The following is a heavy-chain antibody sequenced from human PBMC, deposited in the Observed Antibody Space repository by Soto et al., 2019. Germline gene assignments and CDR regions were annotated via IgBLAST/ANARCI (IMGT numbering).Heavy chain of an antibody. D-gene: IGHD2-15*01. CDR3: ASGVCSGGSCYSVFTERWFDP. V-gene: IGHV4-34*01. CDR1: GGSFIGYY. J-gene: IGHJ5*02. Sequence: SETLSLTCAVYGGSFIGYYWSWILQPPGKGLEWIGEINHSGSTNYNPSLKSRVTISVDTSKNQFSLKLSSVTAADTAVYYCASGVCSGGSCYSVFTERWFDPWGKGTLVTVDS. CDR2: INHSGST.